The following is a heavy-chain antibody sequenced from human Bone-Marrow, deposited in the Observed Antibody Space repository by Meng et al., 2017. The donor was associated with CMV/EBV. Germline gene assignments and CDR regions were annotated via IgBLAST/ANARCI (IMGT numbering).Heavy chain of an antibody. CDR1: GGTFSSYT. CDR3: ATALVVPAAIHFDD. V-gene: IGHV1-69*02. J-gene: IGHJ4*02. D-gene: IGHD2-2*01. Sequence: SVKVSCKASGGTFSSYTISWVRQAPGQGLEWMGRIIPILGIANYAQKFQGRVTITADKSTSTAYMELSSLRSEDTAVYYCATALVVPAAIHFDDWGQGKLVNVSS. CDR2: IIPILGIA.